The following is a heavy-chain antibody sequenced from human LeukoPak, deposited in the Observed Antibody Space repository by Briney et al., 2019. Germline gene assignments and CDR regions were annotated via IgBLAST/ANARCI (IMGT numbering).Heavy chain of an antibody. D-gene: IGHD1-1*01. CDR3: ARKTGTTGEAFDY. J-gene: IGHJ4*02. CDR1: GFTFSSSA. Sequence: GGSLRLSCAASGFTFSSSAMSWVRQAPGKGLEWVANIKVDGSEKYYVDSVKGRFTISRDNAENSLHLQMNSLRAEDTAVYYCARKTGTTGEAFDYWGQGTQVTVSS. V-gene: IGHV3-7*03. CDR2: IKVDGSEK.